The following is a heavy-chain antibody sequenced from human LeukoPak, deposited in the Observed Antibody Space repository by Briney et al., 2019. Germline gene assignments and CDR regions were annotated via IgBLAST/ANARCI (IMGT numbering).Heavy chain of an antibody. CDR2: ISYDGSNK. CDR1: GFTFSSYG. V-gene: IGHV3-30*18. D-gene: IGHD5-24*01. J-gene: IGHJ4*02. CDR3: AKEWMATIPERAIDY. Sequence: GGSLRLSCAASGFTFSSYGMHWVRQAPGKGLEWVAVISYDGSNKYYADSVKGRFTISRDNSKNTLYLQMNSLRAEDTAVYYCAKEWMATIPERAIDYWGQGTLVTVFS.